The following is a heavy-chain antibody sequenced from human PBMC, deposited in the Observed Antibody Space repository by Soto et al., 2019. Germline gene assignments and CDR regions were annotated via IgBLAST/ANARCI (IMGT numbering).Heavy chain of an antibody. D-gene: IGHD4-17*01. CDR3: AKDTKWGGMTTIHYFDS. J-gene: IGHJ4*02. Sequence: EVQLVESGGGLVHPGRSLRLSCVASGFTSDDYDLHWVRQAPGKGLEWVSGISSNSDTIHYADSVKGRFTISRDNAKNSLFLQMNSLRPEDTAVYYCAKDTKWGGMTTIHYFDSWGQGALVTVSS. CDR1: GFTSDDYD. V-gene: IGHV3-9*02. CDR2: ISSNSDTI.